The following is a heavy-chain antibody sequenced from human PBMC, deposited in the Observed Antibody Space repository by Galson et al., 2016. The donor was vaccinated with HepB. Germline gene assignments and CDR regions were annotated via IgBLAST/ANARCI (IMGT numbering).Heavy chain of an antibody. J-gene: IGHJ4*02. V-gene: IGHV3-21*01. CDR2: ISVSTNYI. D-gene: IGHD1-26*01. CDR3: ARDSIIVGATQDIDY. CDR1: GFIFSGYS. Sequence: RLSCAASGFIFSGYSMNWVRQAPGKGLEWVSSISVSTNYIYYADSVKGRFTISRDNAKNSLYLQMNSLRAEDTAVYYCARDSIIVGATQDIDYWGQGTLVTVSS.